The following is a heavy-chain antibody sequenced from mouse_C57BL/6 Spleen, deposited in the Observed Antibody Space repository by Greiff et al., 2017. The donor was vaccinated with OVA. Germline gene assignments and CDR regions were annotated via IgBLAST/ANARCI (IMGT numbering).Heavy chain of an antibody. J-gene: IGHJ3*01. Sequence: QVQLQQPGAELVKPGASVKMSCKASGYTFTSYWITWVKQRPGQGLEWIGDIYPGSGSTNYNEKFKSKATLTVDTSSSTAYMQLSSLTSEDSAVYYGAREYYYGSSAAWFAYWGQGTLVTVSA. CDR2: IYPGSGST. CDR1: GYTFTSYW. V-gene: IGHV1-55*01. D-gene: IGHD1-1*01. CDR3: AREYYYGSSAAWFAY.